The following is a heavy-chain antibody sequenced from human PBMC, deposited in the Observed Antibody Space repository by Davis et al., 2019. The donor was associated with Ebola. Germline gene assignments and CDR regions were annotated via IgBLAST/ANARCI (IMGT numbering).Heavy chain of an antibody. V-gene: IGHV3-23*01. D-gene: IGHD6-19*01. CDR1: GFTFSSYA. CDR2: IIGSGGRT. J-gene: IGHJ3*02. Sequence: GESLKISCAASGFTFSSYAMSWVRQAPGKGLEWVSCIIGSGGRTYYADSVQGRFTISRDNAKNSLYLQMNSLRAEDTAVYYCARGGLVNTYDAFDIWGQGTMVTVSS. CDR3: ARGGLVNTYDAFDI.